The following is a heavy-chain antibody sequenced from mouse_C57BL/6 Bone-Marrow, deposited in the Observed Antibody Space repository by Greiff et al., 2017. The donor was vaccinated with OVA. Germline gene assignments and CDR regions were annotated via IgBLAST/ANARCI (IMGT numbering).Heavy chain of an antibody. J-gene: IGHJ1*03. CDR1: GYTFTSYW. V-gene: IGHV1-53*01. Sequence: VQLQQPGTELVKPGASVKLSCKASGYTFTSYWMHWVKQRPGQGLEWIGNINPSNGGTNYNEKFKSKATLTADKSSSTAYMQLSSLTSEDSSVYYCARSRYYGSSAWCFDVWGTGTTVTVSS. CDR2: INPSNGGT. CDR3: ARSRYYGSSAWCFDV. D-gene: IGHD1-1*01.